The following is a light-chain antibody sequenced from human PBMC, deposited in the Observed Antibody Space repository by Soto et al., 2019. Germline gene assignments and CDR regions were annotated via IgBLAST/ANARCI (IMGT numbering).Light chain of an antibody. CDR2: GAS. J-gene: IGKJ1*01. Sequence: VMTQAPATLSVSPGERATLSCRASQTINNNVAWYQLKDGQVPRLVIYGASTRATDIPARFSGSGSGTEFTLTISSLQPDDFATYYCQQYESYSWTFGQGTKVDIK. CDR1: QTINNN. V-gene: IGKV3-15*01. CDR3: QQYESYSWT.